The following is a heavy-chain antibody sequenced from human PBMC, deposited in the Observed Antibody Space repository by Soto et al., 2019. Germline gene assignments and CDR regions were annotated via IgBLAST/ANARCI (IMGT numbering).Heavy chain of an antibody. V-gene: IGHV1-3*01. CDR1: GFSFTSYS. Sequence: QGQLVQSGAEVKKPGASVKVSCGTSGFSFTSYSFHWVRQAPAPGLQWMGWINAGRGKTKYSQKFQGRVTFTWEASANTAYMELSMLPSEDTSAFYCARWIDNGYFDYLVPGTLVTVSA. CDR2: INAGRGKT. J-gene: IGHJ4*02. CDR3: ARWIDNGYFDY. D-gene: IGHD4-17*01.